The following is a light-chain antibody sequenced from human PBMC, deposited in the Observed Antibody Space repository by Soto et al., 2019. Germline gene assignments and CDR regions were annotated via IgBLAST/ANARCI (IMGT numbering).Light chain of an antibody. V-gene: IGKV3-20*01. CDR1: QAISSRY. CDR2: GVS. J-gene: IGKJ2*01. Sequence: EIVLTQSPGTLSLSPGERATLSCRASQAISSRYIAWYQQKPGQAPRLIISGVSNRATGIPDRFSGSGSGTDFTLTINTLEPEDFAVYYCQQYGSTRYTFGQGTKLQIK. CDR3: QQYGSTRYT.